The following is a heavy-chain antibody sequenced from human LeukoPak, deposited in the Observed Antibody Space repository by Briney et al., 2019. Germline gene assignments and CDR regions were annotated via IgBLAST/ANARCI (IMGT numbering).Heavy chain of an antibody. J-gene: IGHJ5*02. V-gene: IGHV3-74*01. Sequence: PGGSLRLSXAASGFTFRSSWMHWVRQAPGRGLVWVSRISSDGSSTIYADSVKGRFTISRDNAKNTLYLQMNSLRAADTAVYYCARGCKTYIVVVPAPRSNWFDPWGQGTLVTVSS. CDR2: ISSDGSST. D-gene: IGHD2-2*01. CDR3: ARGCKTYIVVVPAPRSNWFDP. CDR1: GFTFRSSW.